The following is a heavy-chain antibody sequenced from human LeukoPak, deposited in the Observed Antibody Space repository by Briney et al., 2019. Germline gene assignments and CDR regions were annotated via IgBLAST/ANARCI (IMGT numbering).Heavy chain of an antibody. CDR1: GGSFSGYY. Sequence: SETLSLTCAVYGGSFSGYYWSWIRQPPGKGLEWIGEINHSGGTNYNPSLKSRVTISVDTSKNQFSLKLSSVTAADTAVYYCARGRGSSSWYSDYWGQGTLVTVSS. CDR2: INHSGGT. V-gene: IGHV4-34*01. CDR3: ARGRGSSSWYSDY. J-gene: IGHJ4*02. D-gene: IGHD6-13*01.